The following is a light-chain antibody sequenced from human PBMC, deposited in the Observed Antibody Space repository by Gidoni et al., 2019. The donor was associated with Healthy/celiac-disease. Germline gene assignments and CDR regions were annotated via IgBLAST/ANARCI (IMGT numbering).Light chain of an antibody. CDR1: QSVLYSSNNKNY. Sequence: DIVMTQSPASFAVSLGERATINCKSSQSVLYSSNNKNYLAWYQQKPGQPPKLLIYWASTRESGVPDRFSGSGSGTDFTLTISSLQAEDVAVYYCQQYYSTPSYTFGQGTKLEIK. J-gene: IGKJ2*01. V-gene: IGKV4-1*01. CDR2: WAS. CDR3: QQYYSTPSYT.